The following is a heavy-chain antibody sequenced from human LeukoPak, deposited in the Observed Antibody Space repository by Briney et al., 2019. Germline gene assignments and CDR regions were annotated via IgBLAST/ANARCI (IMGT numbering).Heavy chain of an antibody. CDR3: ARLDQDTAMAIDY. D-gene: IGHD5-18*01. CDR1: GGSISSSSYY. J-gene: IGHJ4*02. Sequence: PSETLSLTCTVSGGSISSSSYYWGWIRQPPGKGLEWIGSIYYSGSTYYNPSLKSRVTMSVDTSKNQFSLKLSSVTAADTAVYYCARLDQDTAMAIDYWGQGTLVTVSS. V-gene: IGHV4-39*01. CDR2: IYYSGST.